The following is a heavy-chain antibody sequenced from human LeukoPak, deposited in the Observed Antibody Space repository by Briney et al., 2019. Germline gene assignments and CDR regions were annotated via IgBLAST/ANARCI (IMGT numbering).Heavy chain of an antibody. Sequence: GGCLRLSCAAPVFSFSSYGMHLVRKAPGNGLALVSRISSDGSDTIYADSVKGRFTMSRDNAKNSLYLQMNNLRAEDTAMYYCARDADGYEDWGQGTLVIVSS. D-gene: IGHD5-24*01. CDR1: VFSFSSYG. CDR2: ISSDGSDT. J-gene: IGHJ4*02. V-gene: IGHV3-74*01. CDR3: ARDADGYED.